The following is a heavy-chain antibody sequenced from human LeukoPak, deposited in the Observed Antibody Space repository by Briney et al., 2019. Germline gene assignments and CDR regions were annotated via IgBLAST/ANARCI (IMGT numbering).Heavy chain of an antibody. J-gene: IGHJ4*02. Sequence: GESLKISCKDSRYSFPSYWIGWVRQMPVKGLEWMGIIYPIDSDTRYNPSFQGQVTTSTDKSISTPYLLWRTPKASDAAMYYCVRHLPSRGWYWGGGTLVSVSS. D-gene: IGHD6-19*01. CDR3: VRHLPSRGWY. CDR1: RYSFPSYW. V-gene: IGHV5-51*01. CDR2: IYPIDSDT.